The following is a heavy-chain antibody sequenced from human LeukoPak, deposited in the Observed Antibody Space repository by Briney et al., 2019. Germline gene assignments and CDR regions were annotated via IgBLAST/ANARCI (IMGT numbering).Heavy chain of an antibody. CDR3: AITYFYDSRGYYSFQH. D-gene: IGHD3-22*01. CDR2: ISGSGGST. J-gene: IGHJ1*01. Sequence: PGGSLRLSCVASGITFSSYAMSWVRQAPGKGLEWVSAISGSGGSTYYADSVKGRFTISRDNSKNTLYLQMNSLRAEDTAVYFCAITYFYDSRGYYSFQHWGQGTLVTVSS. V-gene: IGHV3-23*01. CDR1: GITFSSYA.